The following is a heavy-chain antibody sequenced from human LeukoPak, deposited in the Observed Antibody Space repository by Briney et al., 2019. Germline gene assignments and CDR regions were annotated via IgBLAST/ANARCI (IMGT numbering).Heavy chain of an antibody. CDR2: ISSSSSYT. CDR3: AKSWPRSPRDDAFDI. Sequence: LSLTCTVAGGSISSDVHYWDWIRQAPGKGLEWVSYISSSSSYTNYADSVKGRFTISRDNAKNSLYLQMNSLRAEDTAVYYCAKSWPRSPRDDAFDIWGQGTMVTVSS. J-gene: IGHJ3*02. V-gene: IGHV3-11*06. CDR1: GGSISSDVHY.